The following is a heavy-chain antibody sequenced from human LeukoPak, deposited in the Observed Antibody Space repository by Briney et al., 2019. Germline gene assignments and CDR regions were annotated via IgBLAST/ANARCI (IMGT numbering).Heavy chain of an antibody. CDR3: ARGGAPGPFDI. Sequence: SYTLSLTRAFSVYSIISCNWWVWIRQPPGKGLDWIGFINCGAGIYYNPSVMTRVNMSVDQSKKQFSLKLRSVTAVDTAIYYCARGGAPGPFDIWGQGTKVTVSS. CDR2: INCGAGI. D-gene: IGHD2-15*01. CDR1: VYSIISCNW. V-gene: IGHV4-28*05. J-gene: IGHJ3*02.